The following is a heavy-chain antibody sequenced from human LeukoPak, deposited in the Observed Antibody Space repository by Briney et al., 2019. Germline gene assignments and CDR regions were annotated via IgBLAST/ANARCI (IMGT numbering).Heavy chain of an antibody. CDR2: ISYDGSNK. D-gene: IGHD2-15*01. CDR3: AKVVVVVAATRAEYFDY. V-gene: IGHV3-30*18. CDR1: GFTFSSYG. J-gene: IGHJ4*02. Sequence: PGGSLRLSCAASGFTFSSYGMHWVRQAPGKGLEWVAVISYDGSNKYYADSVKGRFTISRDNSKNTLYLQMNSLRAEDTAVYYCAKVVVVVAATRAEYFDYWGQGTLVTVSS.